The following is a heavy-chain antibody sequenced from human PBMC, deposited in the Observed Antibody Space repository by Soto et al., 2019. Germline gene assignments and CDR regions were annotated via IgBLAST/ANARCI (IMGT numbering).Heavy chain of an antibody. V-gene: IGHV1-2*02. Sequence: ASVKVSCKASGYTFTGYYMHWVRQAPGQGLEWMGWINPNSGGTNYAQKLQGRVTITRDTSLSTAYMELSRLRSDDTAVYYCARVGGWLAQTDYFYYSGIDDWGQGTTVTVSS. J-gene: IGHJ6*01. CDR2: INPNSGGT. CDR1: GYTFTGYY. CDR3: ARVGGWLAQTDYFYYSGIDD. D-gene: IGHD6-19*01.